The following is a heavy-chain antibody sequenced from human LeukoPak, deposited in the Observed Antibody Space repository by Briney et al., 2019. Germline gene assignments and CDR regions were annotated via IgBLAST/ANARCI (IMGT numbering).Heavy chain of an antibody. CDR1: GYTFTSYA. V-gene: IGHV1-3*04. D-gene: IGHD4-17*01. CDR2: ISTGNGNT. Sequence: GASVKVSCKASGYTFTSYAMHWVRQALGQRLEWMGWISTGNGNTKYSQKFQGRVTITRDTSASTAYMELSSLRSEDTAVYYCAIDATYGDYFFDYWGQGTLVTVSS. J-gene: IGHJ4*02. CDR3: AIDATYGDYFFDY.